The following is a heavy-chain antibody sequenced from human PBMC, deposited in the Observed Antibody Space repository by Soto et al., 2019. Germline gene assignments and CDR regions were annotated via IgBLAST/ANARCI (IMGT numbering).Heavy chain of an antibody. D-gene: IGHD3-9*01. J-gene: IGHJ3*01. V-gene: IGHV4-59*02. CDR3: ARVRGVDSFDL. CDR2: ILASETT. Sequence: NPSETLSLTCTVSGGSVHPFYWSWIRQPPGKGLEWIGYILASETTGYNPSLKSRVTISLDTSKNQFSLRLTSVTAADTALYYCARVRGVDSFDLWGQGTMVTVSS. CDR1: GGSVHPFY.